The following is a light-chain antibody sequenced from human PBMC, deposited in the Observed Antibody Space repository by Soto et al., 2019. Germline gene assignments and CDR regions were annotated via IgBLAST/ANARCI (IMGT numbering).Light chain of an antibody. J-gene: IGLJ2*01. CDR2: STN. CDR3: VLYMGSGIWV. Sequence: QTVVTQEPSFSVSPGGTVTFTCGLSSGSVSTTYYPTWYQQTPGQAPRTLFYSTNTRSSGVPDRFSGSILGNKAALTITGAQADDESDYYCVLYMGSGIWVFGGGTKLTVL. V-gene: IGLV8-61*01. CDR1: SGSVSTTYY.